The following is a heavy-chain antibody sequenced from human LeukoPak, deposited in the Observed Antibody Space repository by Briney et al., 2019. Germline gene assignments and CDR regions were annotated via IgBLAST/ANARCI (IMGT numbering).Heavy chain of an antibody. CDR1: GGSFSGYY. CDR3: ARIRLSPASYDSSGGFGY. D-gene: IGHD3-22*01. CDR2: INHSGST. V-gene: IGHV4-34*01. Sequence: SETLSLTCAVYGGSFSGYYWSWIRQPPGKGLEWIGEINHSGSTNYNPSLKSRVTISADTSKNQFSLKLSSVTAADTAVYYCARIRLSPASYDSSGGFGYWGQGTLVTVSS. J-gene: IGHJ4*02.